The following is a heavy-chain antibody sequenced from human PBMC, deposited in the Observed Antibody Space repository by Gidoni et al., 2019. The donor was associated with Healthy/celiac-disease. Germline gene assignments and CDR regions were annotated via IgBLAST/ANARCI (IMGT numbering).Heavy chain of an antibody. V-gene: IGHV4-39*07. CDR3: ARDPVGAHNWFDP. CDR2: IYYSGST. J-gene: IGHJ5*02. Sequence: QLQLQESGPGLVTPSETLSLTCTVSGGSISSSSYYWGWIRQPPGKGLEWIGSIYYSGSTYYNPSLKSRVTISVDTSKNQFSLKLSSVTAADTAVYYCARDPVGAHNWFDPWGQGTLVTVSS. D-gene: IGHD1-26*01. CDR1: GGSISSSSYY.